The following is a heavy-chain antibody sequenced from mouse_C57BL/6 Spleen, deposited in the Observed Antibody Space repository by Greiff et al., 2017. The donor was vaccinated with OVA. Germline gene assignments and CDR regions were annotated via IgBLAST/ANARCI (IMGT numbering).Heavy chain of an antibody. Sequence: EVKLQESGPGLVKPSQSLSLTCSVTGYSITSGYYWNWIRQFPGNKLEWMGYISYDGSNNYNPSLKNRISITRDTSKNQFFLKLNSVTTEDTATYYCARAEALLLDYWGQGTTLTVSS. J-gene: IGHJ2*01. V-gene: IGHV3-6*01. CDR2: ISYDGSN. CDR3: ARAEALLLDY. D-gene: IGHD1-1*01. CDR1: GYSITSGYY.